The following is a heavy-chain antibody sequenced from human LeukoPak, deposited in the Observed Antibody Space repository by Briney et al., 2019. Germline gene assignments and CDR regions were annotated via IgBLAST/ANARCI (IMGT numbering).Heavy chain of an antibody. Sequence: ASVKVSCKASGYTFTVYYMHWGRQAHGQGHEWIGWINPNSGGTNYAQKFQGRVTMTRDTSISTAYMELSRLRSDDTAVYYCARAGGPPYYYYYYMDVWGKGTTVTVSS. CDR1: GYTFTVYY. D-gene: IGHD1-26*01. CDR3: ARAGGPPYYYYYYMDV. V-gene: IGHV1-2*02. CDR2: INPNSGGT. J-gene: IGHJ6*03.